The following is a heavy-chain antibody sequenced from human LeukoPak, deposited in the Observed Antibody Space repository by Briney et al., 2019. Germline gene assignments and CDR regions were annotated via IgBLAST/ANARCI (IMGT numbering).Heavy chain of an antibody. CDR2: IKQDGSEK. CDR1: GFTFSSYW. D-gene: IGHD3-22*01. J-gene: IGHJ6*03. CDR3: ARDSGDYYDSSGYYHIYYYYMDD. V-gene: IGHV3-7*01. Sequence: GGSLRLSCAASGFTFSSYWMSWVRQAPGKGLEWVANIKQDGSEKYYVDSVKGRFTISRDNAKNSLYLQMNSLRAEDTAVYYCARDSGDYYDSSGYYHIYYYYMDDWGKGTTVTISS.